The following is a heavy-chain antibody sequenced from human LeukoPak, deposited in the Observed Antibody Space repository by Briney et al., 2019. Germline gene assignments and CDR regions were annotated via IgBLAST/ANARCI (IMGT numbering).Heavy chain of an antibody. V-gene: IGHV4-38-2*01. CDR3: ARARRSGDDVDY. CDR2: IYHSGST. D-gene: IGHD7-27*01. CDR1: GYSISSGYY. J-gene: IGHJ4*02. Sequence: SETLSLTCAVSGYSISSGYYWGWIRQPPGKGLEWIGSIYHSGSTYYNPSLKSRVTISLDTSKNQFSLKLSSVTAADTAVYYGARARRSGDDVDYWGQGTLVTVSS.